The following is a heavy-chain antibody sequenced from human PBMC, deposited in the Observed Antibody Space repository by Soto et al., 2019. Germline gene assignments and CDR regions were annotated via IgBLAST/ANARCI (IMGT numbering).Heavy chain of an antibody. J-gene: IGHJ6*02. CDR3: ARGEYYDILTGYSYGMGV. V-gene: IGHV3-30-3*01. CDR2: ISYDGSNK. CDR1: GFTLSSYA. D-gene: IGHD3-9*01. Sequence: GGSLRLSCAASGFTLSSYAMHWVRQAPGKGLEWVAVISYDGSNKYYADSVKGRFTISRDNSKNTLYLQMNSLRAEDTAVYYCARGEYYDILTGYSYGMGVWGQGTTVTVSS.